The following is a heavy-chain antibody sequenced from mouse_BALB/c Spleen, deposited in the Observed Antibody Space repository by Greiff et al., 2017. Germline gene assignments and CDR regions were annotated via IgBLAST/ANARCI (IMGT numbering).Heavy chain of an antibody. Sequence: VQLQQSGPGLVKPSQSLSLTCTVTGYSITSDYAWNWIRQFPGNKLEWMGYISYSGSTSYNPSLKSRISITRDTSKNQFFLQLNSVTTEDTATYYCARRDGYYSFAYWGQGTLVTVSA. CDR2: ISYSGST. J-gene: IGHJ3*01. CDR3: ARRDGYYSFAY. CDR1: GYSITSDYA. D-gene: IGHD2-3*01. V-gene: IGHV3-2*02.